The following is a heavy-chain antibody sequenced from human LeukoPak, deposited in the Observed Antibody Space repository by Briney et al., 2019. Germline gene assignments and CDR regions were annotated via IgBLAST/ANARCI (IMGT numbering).Heavy chain of an antibody. CDR3: ARRVDG. CDR1: GYSISSIYY. Sequence: SETLSLTCTVSGYSISSIYYWGWSRQPPGKGLEWIGTIYHSGSTYYNPSLKSRVTISVATSKNPFSLKLSSVTAAATAVDYCARRVDGWGKGPTVTVSS. CDR2: IYHSGST. V-gene: IGHV4-38-2*02. J-gene: IGHJ6*04.